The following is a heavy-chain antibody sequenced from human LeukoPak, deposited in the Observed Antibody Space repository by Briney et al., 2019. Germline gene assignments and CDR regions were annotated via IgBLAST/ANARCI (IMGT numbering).Heavy chain of an antibody. CDR1: GGSISSYF. CDR2: IYYSGST. D-gene: IGHD5-12*01. J-gene: IGHJ4*02. Sequence: SETLSLTFTVSGGSISSYFWNWIRPPPGKGVEWIGFIYYSGSTNYNPSLKSRVTISVDTSKNQFSLRLSSVTAADTAVYFCARGQADIVATMNYWGQGTLVTVSS. CDR3: ARGQADIVATMNY. V-gene: IGHV4-59*01.